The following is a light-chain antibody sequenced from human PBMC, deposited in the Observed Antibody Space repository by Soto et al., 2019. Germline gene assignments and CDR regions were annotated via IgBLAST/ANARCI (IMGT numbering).Light chain of an antibody. Sequence: DIVMTQSPDSLAVSLGERATINCKSSQSILNISNNKTYLAWYQQKPGQPPKLLIYWASTWESGVPERFSGGGSGTDFTLTISSLQAEDGAVYYCQQYYSTPGTFGPGTKVDI. J-gene: IGKJ3*01. CDR3: QQYYSTPGT. CDR2: WAS. CDR1: QSILNISNNKTY. V-gene: IGKV4-1*01.